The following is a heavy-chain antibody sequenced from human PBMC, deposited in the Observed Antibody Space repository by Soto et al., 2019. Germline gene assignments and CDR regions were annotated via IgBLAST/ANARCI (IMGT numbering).Heavy chain of an antibody. CDR3: ARDDPMIVVVIPSAPDY. J-gene: IGHJ4*02. Sequence: PGGSLRLSCAASGFTFSGYAMHWVRQAPGKGLEWVAVISYDGSNKYYADSVKGRFTISRDNSKNTLYLQMNSLRAEDTAVYYCARDDPMIVVVIPSAPDYWGQGTLVTVSS. CDR1: GFTFSGYA. D-gene: IGHD3-22*01. CDR2: ISYDGSNK. V-gene: IGHV3-30-3*01.